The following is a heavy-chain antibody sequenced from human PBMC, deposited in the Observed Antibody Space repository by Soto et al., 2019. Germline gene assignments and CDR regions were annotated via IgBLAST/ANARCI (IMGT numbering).Heavy chain of an antibody. Sequence: GGSLRLSCPASGLTFSIYSMNWVRQAPGKGLEWVSYISSSSTTLYYADSVKGRFTISRDNAKNSLYLQMHSLRDEDTAVYYCARDPGDGMDVWGQGTTVTVSS. CDR3: ARDPGDGMDV. CDR2: ISSSSTTL. J-gene: IGHJ6*02. V-gene: IGHV3-48*02. D-gene: IGHD3-10*01. CDR1: GLTFSIYS.